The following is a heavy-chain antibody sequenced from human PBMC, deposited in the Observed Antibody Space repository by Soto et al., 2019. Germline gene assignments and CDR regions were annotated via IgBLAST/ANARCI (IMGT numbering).Heavy chain of an antibody. Sequence: EVQLLESGGGLVQPGGSLRLSCVASRFDFSSYEMSWVRQAAGKGLEWVSRVSLTGDRTTYAGSVKGRFTVSRDNFKNALYLEMDSLRPDDTAIYYCARGGGYCTPTSCAIDSWGRGTPVTVSS. D-gene: IGHD2-8*01. CDR1: RFDFSSYE. CDR3: ARGGGYCTPTSCAIDS. V-gene: IGHV3-23*01. CDR2: VSLTGDRT. J-gene: IGHJ4*02.